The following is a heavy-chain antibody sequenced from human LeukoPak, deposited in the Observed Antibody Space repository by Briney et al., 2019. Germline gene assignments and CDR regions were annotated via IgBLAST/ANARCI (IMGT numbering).Heavy chain of an antibody. Sequence: ASVKVSCKVSGYTLTELSMHWVRQVPGKGLEWMGGFDPEDGETIYAQKFQGRVTMTEDTSTDTAYMELSSLRSEDTAVYYCATELIISEVQKWFSRPPGFDYWGQGTLVTVSS. CDR3: ATELIISEVQKWFSRPPGFDY. CDR1: GYTLTELS. J-gene: IGHJ4*02. CDR2: FDPEDGET. D-gene: IGHD3-22*01. V-gene: IGHV1-24*01.